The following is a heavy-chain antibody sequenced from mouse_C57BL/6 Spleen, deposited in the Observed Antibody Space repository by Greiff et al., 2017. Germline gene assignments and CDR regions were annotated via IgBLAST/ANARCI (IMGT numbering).Heavy chain of an antibody. D-gene: IGHD2-4*01. CDR2: IYPRDGST. Sequence: VKLQESDAELVKPGASVKISCKVSGYTFTDHTIHWMKQRPEQGLEWIGYIYPRDGSTKYNEKFKGKATLTADKSSSTAYMQLNSLTSEDSAVYFCARNYDRRTFYAMDYWGQGTSVTVSS. CDR1: GYTFTDHT. V-gene: IGHV1-78*01. CDR3: ARNYDRRTFYAMDY. J-gene: IGHJ4*01.